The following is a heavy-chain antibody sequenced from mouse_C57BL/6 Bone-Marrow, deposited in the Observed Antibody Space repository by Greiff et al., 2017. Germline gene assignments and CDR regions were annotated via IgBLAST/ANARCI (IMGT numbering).Heavy chain of an antibody. J-gene: IGHJ2*01. CDR1: GFTFSDYG. D-gene: IGHD1-1*01. Sequence: EVMLVESGGGLVKPGGSLKLSCAASGFTFSDYGMHWVRQAPEKGPEWVAYISSGSSTIYYAATVKGRFTISRDNAKNTLFLQMTSLRSEDTAMYYCARRTTVVEFFDDWGQGTTLTVSS. CDR3: ARRTTVVEFFDD. V-gene: IGHV5-17*01. CDR2: ISSGSSTI.